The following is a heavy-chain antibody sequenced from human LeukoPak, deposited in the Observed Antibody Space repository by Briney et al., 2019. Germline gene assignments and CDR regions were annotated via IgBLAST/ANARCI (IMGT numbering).Heavy chain of an antibody. CDR2: IFYSGST. J-gene: IGHJ2*01. CDR3: AKDLSGYGPYWYFDL. CDR1: GGSISTSNYY. D-gene: IGHD6-25*01. V-gene: IGHV4-39*07. Sequence: SETLSLTCTVSGGSISTSNYYWGWIRQPPGKGLEWIGNIFYSGSTYYSPSLRSRVTISLDTSRNQFSLKLNSVTAADTAVYYCAKDLSGYGPYWYFDLWGRGTLVTVSS.